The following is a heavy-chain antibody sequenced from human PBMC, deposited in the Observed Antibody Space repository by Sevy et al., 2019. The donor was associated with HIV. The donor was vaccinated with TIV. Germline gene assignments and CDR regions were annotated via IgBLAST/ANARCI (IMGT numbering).Heavy chain of an antibody. V-gene: IGHV3-64D*06. D-gene: IGHD2-15*01. Sequence: GGSLRLSCSASGFTFSSYAMHWVRQAPGKGLEYVSAISSNGGSTYYADSVKGRFTISRDNSKNTLYLQMSSLIAEDTAVYYCVKGSDIVVVVAATFAGPDYYYGMDVWGQGTTVTVSS. CDR2: ISSNGGST. CDR3: VKGSDIVVVVAATFAGPDYYYGMDV. J-gene: IGHJ6*02. CDR1: GFTFSSYA.